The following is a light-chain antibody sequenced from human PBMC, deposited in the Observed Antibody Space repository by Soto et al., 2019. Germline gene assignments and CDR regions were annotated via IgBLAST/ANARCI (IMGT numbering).Light chain of an antibody. Sequence: QSVLTQPPSVSGAPGQRVTISCTGSSANIGAGYDVNWYQQLPGTAPKLLMYGNNNRPSGVPDRFSGSKSGTSASLAVTGIQAEDEAHSYAQSYDRGLSAYVFGTGTKVTVL. J-gene: IGLJ1*01. CDR2: GNN. CDR3: QSYDRGLSAYV. V-gene: IGLV1-40*01. CDR1: SANIGAGYD.